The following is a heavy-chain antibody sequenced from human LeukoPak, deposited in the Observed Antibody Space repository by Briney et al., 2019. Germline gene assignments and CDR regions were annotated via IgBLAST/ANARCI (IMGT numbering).Heavy chain of an antibody. CDR3: ARGGLRQQLVRGDHFDD. D-gene: IGHD6-13*01. Sequence: GGSLRLSCAASGFSVSSNYMSWVRQAPGKGLEWVSVIYSGGSTYYADSVKGRFSISRDNSKNTLYLQMNSLRDEDTAVYYCARGGLRQQLVRGDHFDDWGQGTLATVSS. V-gene: IGHV3-66*01. CDR2: IYSGGST. J-gene: IGHJ4*02. CDR1: GFSVSSNY.